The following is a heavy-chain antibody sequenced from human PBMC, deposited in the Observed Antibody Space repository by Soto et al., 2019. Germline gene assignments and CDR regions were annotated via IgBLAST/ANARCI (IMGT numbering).Heavy chain of an antibody. D-gene: IGHD4-4*01. V-gene: IGHV3-33*01. Sequence: GGSLRLSCAASGFTFSSYGMHWVRQAPGKGLEWVAVIWYDGSNKYYADSVKGRFTISRDNSKNTLYLQMNSLRAEDTAVYYCASCRYSNFGGMDVWGQGTTVTVS. CDR1: GFTFSSYG. CDR2: IWYDGSNK. J-gene: IGHJ6*02. CDR3: ASCRYSNFGGMDV.